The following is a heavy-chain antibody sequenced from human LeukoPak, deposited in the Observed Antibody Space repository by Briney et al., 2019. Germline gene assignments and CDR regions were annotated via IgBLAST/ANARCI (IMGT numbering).Heavy chain of an antibody. D-gene: IGHD3-22*01. J-gene: IGHJ6*03. V-gene: IGHV3-30*02. CDR3: AKAGSIYDSSGQPTLWDYYYYMDV. Sequence: GGSLRLSCTASGFTFSSYGMHWVRQAPGRGLEWVAFIPYDGSYKYYADSVKGRFTISRDNSKNTLYLQMNSLRAEDTAVYYCAKAGSIYDSSGQPTLWDYYYYMDVWGKGTTVTISS. CDR2: IPYDGSYK. CDR1: GFTFSSYG.